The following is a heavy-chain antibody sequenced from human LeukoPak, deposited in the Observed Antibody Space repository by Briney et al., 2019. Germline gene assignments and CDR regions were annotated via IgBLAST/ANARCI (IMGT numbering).Heavy chain of an antibody. J-gene: IGHJ4*02. D-gene: IGHD3-10*01. CDR3: ARGVRSGTYTN. CDR2: IYYTGST. CDR1: GGSFSGYY. V-gene: IGHV4-59*01. Sequence: SETLSLTCAVYGGSFSGYYWSWIRQPPGKRLEWIGYIYYTGSTNYNPSLKSRVTISVDTSRNQFSLNLRSVTAADTAVYYCARGVRSGTYTNWGQGTLVTVSS.